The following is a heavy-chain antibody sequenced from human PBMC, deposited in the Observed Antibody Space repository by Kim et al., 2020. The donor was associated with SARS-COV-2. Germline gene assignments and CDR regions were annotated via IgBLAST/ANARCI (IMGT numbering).Heavy chain of an antibody. V-gene: IGHV3-74*01. CDR3: ARTASGSFDF. CDR2: SA. D-gene: IGHD5-18*01. Sequence: SANYAASVKGRFTISRDNAKNTLYLQMNSLRAEDTAVYYCARTASGSFDFWGQGTLVTVSS. J-gene: IGHJ4*02.